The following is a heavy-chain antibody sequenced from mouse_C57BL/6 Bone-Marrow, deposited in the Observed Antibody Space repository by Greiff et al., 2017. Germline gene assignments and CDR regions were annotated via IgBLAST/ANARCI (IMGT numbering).Heavy chain of an antibody. J-gene: IGHJ4*01. CDR1: GFTFSSYA. D-gene: IGHD1-1*01. Sequence: EVKVEESGGGLVKPGGSLKLSCAASGFTFSSYAMSWVRQTPEKRLEWVATISDGGSYTYYPDNVKGRFTISSDNAKNNLYLQMSHLKSEDTAMYYCARDSTVVGYYAMDYWGQGTSVTVSS. V-gene: IGHV5-4*01. CDR3: ARDSTVVGYYAMDY. CDR2: ISDGGSYT.